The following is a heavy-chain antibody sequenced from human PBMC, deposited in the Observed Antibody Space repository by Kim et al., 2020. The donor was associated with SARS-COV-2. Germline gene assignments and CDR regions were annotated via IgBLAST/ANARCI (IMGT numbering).Heavy chain of an antibody. Sequence: SETLSLTCAVYGGSFSGDYWSWICQPPGKGLEWIGEINHSGSTNYNPSLKSRVTISVDTAKNQFSLKLSSVTAADTAVYYCARAVLPILTGYLYFDYWGQGTLVTVSS. D-gene: IGHD3-9*01. CDR2: INHSGST. J-gene: IGHJ4*02. CDR3: ARAVLPILTGYLYFDY. V-gene: IGHV4-34*01. CDR1: GGSFSGDY.